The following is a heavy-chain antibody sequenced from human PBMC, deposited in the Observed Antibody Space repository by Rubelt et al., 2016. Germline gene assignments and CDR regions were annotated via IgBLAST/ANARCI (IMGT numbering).Heavy chain of an antibody. Sequence: QVQLQESGPGLVKPSETLSLTCTVSGGSISSSSYYWGWIRQPPGKGLEWIGSIYYSGSTYYNPSLKSRVTISVDTSKNQFSLKLSSVTAADTAVYYCARQKNNWNYDGGDFDYWGQGTLVTVSS. CDR3: ARQKNNWNYDGGDFDY. CDR2: IYYSGST. V-gene: IGHV4-39*01. CDR1: GGSISSSSYY. J-gene: IGHJ4*02. D-gene: IGHD1-7*01.